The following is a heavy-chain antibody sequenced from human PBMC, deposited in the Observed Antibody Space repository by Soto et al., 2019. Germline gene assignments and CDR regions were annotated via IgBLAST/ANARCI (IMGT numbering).Heavy chain of an antibody. Sequence: GESLKISCKGSGYSFTSYWIGWVRQMPGKGLEWMGIIYPGDSDTRYSPSFQGQVTISADKSISTAYLELSSLRSADTAIYYCAADTGPKGLDEFDPWGQGTLVTVSS. D-gene: IGHD2-2*02. V-gene: IGHV5-51*01. J-gene: IGHJ5*02. CDR1: GYSFTSYW. CDR2: IYPGDSDT. CDR3: AADTGPKGLDEFDP.